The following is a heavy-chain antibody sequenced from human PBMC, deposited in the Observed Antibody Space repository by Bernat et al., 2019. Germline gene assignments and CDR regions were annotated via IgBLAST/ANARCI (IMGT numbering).Heavy chain of an antibody. Sequence: EVQLVESGGVVVQPGGSLRLSCAASGFTFDDYTMHWVRQAPGKGLEWVSLISWDGGSTYYADYVKGRFTISRDNSKNSLYLQMNSLRTEDTALYYCAAAERSGSSPFDYWGQGTLVTVSS. CDR2: ISWDGGST. J-gene: IGHJ4*02. V-gene: IGHV3-43*01. CDR3: AAAERSGSSPFDY. CDR1: GFTFDDYT. D-gene: IGHD1-26*01.